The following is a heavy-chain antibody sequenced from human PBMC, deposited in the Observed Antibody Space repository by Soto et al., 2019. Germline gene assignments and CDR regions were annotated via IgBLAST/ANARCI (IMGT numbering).Heavy chain of an antibody. J-gene: IGHJ6*04. CDR2: IIPISGTA. CDR3: ARSQGSSTSLEIYYYYYKGMDV. V-gene: IGHV1-69*13. D-gene: IGHD2-2*01. Sequence: SVKVSCKASGGTFSSYAISWVRQAPGQGLEWMGGIIPISGTANYALKFQGRVTITADESTSTVYMELSSLRSEDTAVYFCARSQGSSTSLEIYYYYYKGMDVWGKGTMVTVSS. CDR1: GGTFSSYA.